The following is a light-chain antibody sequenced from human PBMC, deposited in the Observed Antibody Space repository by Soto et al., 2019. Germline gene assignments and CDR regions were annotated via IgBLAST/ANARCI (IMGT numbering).Light chain of an antibody. CDR3: MIWHNTGSV. J-gene: IGLJ2*01. Sequence: QSVLTQPSSLSASPGESASLTCTLRSGMNVDTYRIYWYQQKPGSPPQYLLRYKSDSDQQQGSGVPSRFSGSKDASANAGILVISGLQSEDEADYYCMIWHNTGSVFGGGTKLTVL. CDR2: YKSDSDQ. CDR1: SGMNVDTYR. V-gene: IGLV5-45*03.